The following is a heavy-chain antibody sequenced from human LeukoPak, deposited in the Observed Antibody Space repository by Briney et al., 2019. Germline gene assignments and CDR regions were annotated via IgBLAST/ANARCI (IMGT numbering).Heavy chain of an antibody. CDR1: GFTVSANY. V-gene: IGHV3-53*01. J-gene: IGHJ4*02. D-gene: IGHD5-18*01. Sequence: GGSLRLSCAASGFTVSANYMSWVRQAPGKGLEWVSLIYSGGTAYYADSVKGRFTISRDNSKNTLYLQMNSLRTEDTAVYYCANALDPVDTTMGQWGQGALVTVSS. CDR2: IYSGGTA. CDR3: ANALDPVDTTMGQ.